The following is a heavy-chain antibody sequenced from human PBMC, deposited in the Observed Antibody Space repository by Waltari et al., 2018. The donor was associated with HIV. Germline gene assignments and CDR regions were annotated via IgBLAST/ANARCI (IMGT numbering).Heavy chain of an antibody. J-gene: IGHJ6*02. V-gene: IGHV3-21*01. Sequence: EVQLVESGGGLVKPGGSLRLSCAASGFTFSSYSMNWVRQAPGKGLEWVSSITSRSSYIYYADSVKGRFTISRDNTKNSLYLQMNSLRAEDTAVYYCARDYDILTEGGYYYGMDVWGQGTTVTVSS. D-gene: IGHD3-9*01. CDR3: ARDYDILTEGGYYYGMDV. CDR2: ITSRSSYI. CDR1: GFTFSSYS.